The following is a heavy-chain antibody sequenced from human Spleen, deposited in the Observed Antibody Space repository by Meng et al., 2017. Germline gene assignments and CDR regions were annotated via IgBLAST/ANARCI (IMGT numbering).Heavy chain of an antibody. CDR3: ARGPTTMAHDFDY. CDR2: INHSGST. CDR1: GGSFSDYY. J-gene: IGHJ4*02. Sequence: QGQLQQWGAGLLKPSETLSLTRVFSGGSFSDYYWSWIRQPPGKGLEWIGEINHSGSTNYNPSLESRATISVDTSQNNLSLKLSSVTAADSAVYYCARGPTTMAHDFDYWGQGTLVTISS. V-gene: IGHV4-34*01. D-gene: IGHD4-11*01.